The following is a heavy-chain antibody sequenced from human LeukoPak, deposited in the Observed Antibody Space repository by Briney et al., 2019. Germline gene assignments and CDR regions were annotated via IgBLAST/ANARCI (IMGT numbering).Heavy chain of an antibody. J-gene: IGHJ6*03. V-gene: IGHV3-7*01. D-gene: IGHD3-22*01. Sequence: GGSLRPSCAASGFTFSSYWMSWVRQAPGKGLEGVANIKQDGSEKYYVDSVKGRFTISRDNAKNSLYLQMNSLRAEDTAVYYCARETTMVVVVTKDYYYYYMDVWGKGTTVTVSS. CDR1: GFTFSSYW. CDR3: ARETTMVVVVTKDYYYYYMDV. CDR2: IKQDGSEK.